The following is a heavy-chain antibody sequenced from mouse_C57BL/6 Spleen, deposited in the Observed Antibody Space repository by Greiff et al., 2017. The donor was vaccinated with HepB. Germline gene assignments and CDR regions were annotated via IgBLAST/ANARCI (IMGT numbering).Heavy chain of an antibody. CDR1: GFTFSDYY. CDR2: ISNGGGST. J-gene: IGHJ3*01. CDR3: ARRHYGSSYGFAY. D-gene: IGHD1-1*01. V-gene: IGHV5-12*01. Sequence: DVQLVESGGGLVQPGGSLKLSCAASGFTFSDYYMYWVRQTPEKRLEWVAYISNGGGSTYYPDTVKGRFTISRDNAKNTLYLQMSRLKSEDTAMYYCARRHYGSSYGFAYWGQGTLVTVSA.